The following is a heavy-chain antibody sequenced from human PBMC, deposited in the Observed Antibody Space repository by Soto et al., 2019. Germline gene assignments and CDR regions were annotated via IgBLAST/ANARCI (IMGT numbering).Heavy chain of an antibody. CDR1: GYTFTSYG. CDR2: ISAYNGNT. D-gene: IGHD3-22*01. Sequence: ALVKVSCKASGYTFTSYGISWVRQAPGQGLEWMGWISAYNGNTNYAQKFQGRVTITTDESTSTAYMELSSLRSEDTAVYYCAKTYYYDSSGYYGSGYYGMDVWGQGTTVTVSS. J-gene: IGHJ6*02. CDR3: AKTYYYDSSGYYGSGYYGMDV. V-gene: IGHV1-18*01.